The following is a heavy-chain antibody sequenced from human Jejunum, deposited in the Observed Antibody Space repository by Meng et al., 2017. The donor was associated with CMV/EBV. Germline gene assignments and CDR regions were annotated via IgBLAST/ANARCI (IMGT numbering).Heavy chain of an antibody. CDR1: GFTLSDYY. CDR3: ARGNYGFDY. V-gene: IGHV3-11*01. J-gene: IGHJ4*02. CDR2: ISGPSTNI. D-gene: IGHD3-16*01. Sequence: LRFSCADSGFTLSDYYMGWVRQAPGKGLEWVSYISGPSTNIKYADSVKGRFTVSRDNAKNSVYLQMDSLRVEDTAVYYCARGNYGFDYWGQGTLVTVSS.